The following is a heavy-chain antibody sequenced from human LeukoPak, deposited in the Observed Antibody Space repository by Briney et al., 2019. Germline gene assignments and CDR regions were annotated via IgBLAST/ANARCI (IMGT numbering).Heavy chain of an antibody. V-gene: IGHV3-30*18. CDR1: AFTFSSYG. CDR3: AKVGYYGSGSYLLGPMGYFDY. D-gene: IGHD3-10*01. J-gene: IGHJ4*02. Sequence: GGSLRLSCSASAFTFSSYGMHWVRQAPGKGLEWVAVISYDGSNKNYADSVKGRFTISRDNSKNTLYLQMNSLRAEDTAVYYCAKVGYYGSGSYLLGPMGYFDYWGQGTLVTVSS. CDR2: ISYDGSNK.